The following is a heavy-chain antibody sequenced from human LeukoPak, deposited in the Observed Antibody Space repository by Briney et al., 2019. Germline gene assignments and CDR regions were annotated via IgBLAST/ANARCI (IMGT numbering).Heavy chain of an antibody. J-gene: IGHJ6*04. Sequence: GRSLRLSCAASGFTFSSYGMRWVRQAPGKGLEWVAVISYDGSNKYYADSVKGRFTISRDNSKNTLYLQMNSLRAEDTAVYYCMSGFSYGMDVWGKGTTVTVSS. CDR3: MSGFSYGMDV. D-gene: IGHD3-10*01. V-gene: IGHV3-30*03. CDR1: GFTFSSYG. CDR2: ISYDGSNK.